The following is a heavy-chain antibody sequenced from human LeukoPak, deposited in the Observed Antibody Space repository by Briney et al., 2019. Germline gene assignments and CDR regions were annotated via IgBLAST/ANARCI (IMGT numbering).Heavy chain of an antibody. CDR1: GFTVSSNY. V-gene: IGHV3-53*01. CDR3: ARGLYPGGYYFDY. Sequence: GGSLRLSCAASGFTVSSNYMSWVRQAPGKGLEWVSVIYSGGSTYYADSVKGRFTISRDNSKNTLYLQMNSLRAEDTAVYYCARGLYPGGYYFDYWGQGTLVTVSS. D-gene: IGHD2-15*01. J-gene: IGHJ4*02. CDR2: IYSGGST.